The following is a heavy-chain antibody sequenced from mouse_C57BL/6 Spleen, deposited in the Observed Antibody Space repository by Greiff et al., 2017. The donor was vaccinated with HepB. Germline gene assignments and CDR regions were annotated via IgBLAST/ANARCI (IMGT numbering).Heavy chain of an antibody. D-gene: IGHD1-1*01. J-gene: IGHJ2*01. CDR1: GYTFTSYW. Sequence: QVQLQQPGAELVMPGASVKLSCKASGYTFTSYWMHWVKQRPGQGLEWIGEIDPSDSYTNYNQKFKGKSTLTVDKSSSTAYMQLSSLTSEDSAVYYCASPHYYGSSVDYWGQGTTLTVSS. V-gene: IGHV1-69*01. CDR2: IDPSDSYT. CDR3: ASPHYYGSSVDY.